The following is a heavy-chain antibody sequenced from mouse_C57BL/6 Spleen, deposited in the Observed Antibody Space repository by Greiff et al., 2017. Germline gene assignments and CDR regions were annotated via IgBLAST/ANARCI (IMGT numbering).Heavy chain of an antibody. D-gene: IGHD2-3*01. J-gene: IGHJ2*01. CDR2: IYPGSGST. Sequence: QVQLQQPGAELVKPGASVTMSCKASGYTFTSYWLTWVKQRPGQGLEWIGDIYPGSGSTNYNHNFKSKATLTVDTSSSTACMQFSSLRTEDSAVYYWARRDGYYVPYYFGYWGQGATLTVSS. CDR3: ARRDGYYVPYYFGY. CDR1: GYTFTSYW. V-gene: IGHV1-55*01.